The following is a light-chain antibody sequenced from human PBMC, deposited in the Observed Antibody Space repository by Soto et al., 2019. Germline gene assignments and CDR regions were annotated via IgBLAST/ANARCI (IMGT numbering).Light chain of an antibody. J-gene: IGKJ3*01. V-gene: IGKV3-11*01. CDR3: QQRSNWPKT. Sequence: EIVLTQSPATLSLSPGERATLPCRASQSVSSYVAWYQQKPGQAPRLLIYEASNRATGIPARFSGSGSGTDFTLTISSLEAEDFAVYYCQQRSNWPKTFGPGTKVDIK. CDR2: EAS. CDR1: QSVSSY.